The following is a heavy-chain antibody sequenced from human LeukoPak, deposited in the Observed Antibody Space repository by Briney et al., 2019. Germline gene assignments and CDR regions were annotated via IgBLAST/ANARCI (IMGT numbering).Heavy chain of an antibody. CDR2: ISNDGNNK. Sequence: PGRSLRLSCAASGFTFSIYTIHSGRHASGKGLEWVAVISNDGNNKYYIDSVKGRFTISRDNSKNTLYLQMNSLRPEDTAVYYCARDLHSRGGNDYGGNHYHDMDVWGQGTTVTVSS. D-gene: IGHD4-17*01. CDR3: ARDLHSRGGNDYGGNHYHDMDV. CDR1: GFTFSIYT. J-gene: IGHJ6*02. V-gene: IGHV3-30*04.